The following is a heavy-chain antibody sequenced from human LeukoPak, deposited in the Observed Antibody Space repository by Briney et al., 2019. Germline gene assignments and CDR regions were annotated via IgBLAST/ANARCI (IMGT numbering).Heavy chain of an antibody. CDR3: ARDARVITHPSAFDP. Sequence: PSETLSLTCTVSGGSISSTTSYWGWIRQPPGEGLEWIGSFYYRGSTYYNPSLKSRVTISVDTSKNQFSLKLSSVTAADTAVYYCARDARVITHPSAFDPWGQGTLVTVSS. CDR2: FYYRGST. J-gene: IGHJ5*02. V-gene: IGHV4-39*07. CDR1: GGSISSTTSY. D-gene: IGHD3-22*01.